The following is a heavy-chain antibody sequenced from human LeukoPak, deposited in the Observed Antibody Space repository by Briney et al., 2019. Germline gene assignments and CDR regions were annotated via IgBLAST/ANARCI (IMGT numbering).Heavy chain of an antibody. D-gene: IGHD2-2*01. CDR3: ARLLTIVVPAAMFRGPGFWFDP. V-gene: IGHV4-39*01. Sequence: PSETLSLTCTVSGGSISSSSYYWGWIRQPPGKGLEWIGSIYYSGSTYYNPSLKSRVTISVDTSKNQFSLKLSSVTAADTAVYYCARLLTIVVPAAMFRGPGFWFDPWGQGTLVTVSS. CDR2: IYYSGST. J-gene: IGHJ5*02. CDR1: GGSISSSSYY.